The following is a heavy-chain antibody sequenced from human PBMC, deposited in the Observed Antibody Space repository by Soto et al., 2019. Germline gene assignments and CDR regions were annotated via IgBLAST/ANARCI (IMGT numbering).Heavy chain of an antibody. J-gene: IGHJ6*02. D-gene: IGHD2-8*01. Sequence: ASVKVSCKASGYTFTGYYMHWVRQAPGQGLEWMGWINPNSGGTNYAQKFQGWVTMTTDTSISTAYMELSRLRSDDTAVYYCARLPTCSNGVCYGSYGMDVWGQGTTVTAP. CDR1: GYTFTGYY. V-gene: IGHV1-2*04. CDR3: ARLPTCSNGVCYGSYGMDV. CDR2: INPNSGGT.